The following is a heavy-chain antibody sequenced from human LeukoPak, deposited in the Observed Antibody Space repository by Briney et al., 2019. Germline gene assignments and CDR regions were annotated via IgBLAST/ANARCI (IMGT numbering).Heavy chain of an antibody. CDR1: GFTFSDHY. J-gene: IGHJ4*02. CDR2: SRNKANSYTT. D-gene: IGHD1-26*01. Sequence: AGSLRLSCAASGFTFSDHYMDWVRQAPGKGLEWVGRSRNKANSYTTEYAASVKGRFTVSRDDSKTSLYLQMNSLKTEDTAVYYCVRRGSNSGNVYAEGDYWGQGTLVTVSS. V-gene: IGHV3-72*01. CDR3: VRRGSNSGNVYAEGDY.